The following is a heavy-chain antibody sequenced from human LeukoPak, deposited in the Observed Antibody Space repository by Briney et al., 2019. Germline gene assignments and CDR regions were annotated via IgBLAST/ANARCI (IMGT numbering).Heavy chain of an antibody. V-gene: IGHV4-39*01. CDR1: GGSISSSSYY. CDR2: IYYSGKT. Sequence: SETLSLTCTVSGGSISSSSYYWGWIRQPPGKGLEWIGSIYYSGKTYYNPSLKSRVTISVDTSKTQFSLKLSSVTAADTAVYYCARRGVVGTTSHTLFDYWGQGTLVTVSS. J-gene: IGHJ4*02. CDR3: ARRGVVGTTSHTLFDY. D-gene: IGHD1-26*01.